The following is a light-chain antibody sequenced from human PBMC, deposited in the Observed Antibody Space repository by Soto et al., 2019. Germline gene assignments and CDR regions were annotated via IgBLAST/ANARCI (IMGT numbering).Light chain of an antibody. CDR1: QGINNW. V-gene: IGKV1-33*01. CDR2: AVS. Sequence: IQMTQSPSSVSASVGDRVTITCRASQGINNWLAWYQQEPGKAPELLIYAVSNLETGIPSRFSGSGSGTNFSLTITSLQPEDIATYYCQQYENLPLTFGGGTMVDI. J-gene: IGKJ4*01. CDR3: QQYENLPLT.